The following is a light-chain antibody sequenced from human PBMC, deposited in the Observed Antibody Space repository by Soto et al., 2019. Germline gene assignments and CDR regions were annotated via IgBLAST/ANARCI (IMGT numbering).Light chain of an antibody. CDR1: SSVVGGYNY. CDR2: DVT. CDR3: NSYTSSSTYV. Sequence: QSVLTQPASVSGSPGQSITISCTGTSSVVGGYNYVYWYQQHPGKVPKLMIYDVTNRPLGVSNRFSGSKSGNTASLTISGLQAEDEADYYCNSYTSSSTYVFGTGTKVTVL. J-gene: IGLJ1*01. V-gene: IGLV2-14*03.